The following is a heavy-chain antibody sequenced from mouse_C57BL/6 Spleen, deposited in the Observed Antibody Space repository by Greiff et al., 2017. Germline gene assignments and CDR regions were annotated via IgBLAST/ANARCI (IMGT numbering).Heavy chain of an antibody. CDR2: IYPRSGNT. V-gene: IGHV1-81*01. D-gene: IGHD3-2*01. CDR1: GYTFTSSG. CDR3: ARSSPTAGFAY. Sequence: QVQLQQSGAELARPGASVKLSCKASGYTFTSSGISWVKQRTGQGLEWIGEIYPRSGNTYYNEKFKGKATLTADKSSSTAYMELRSLTSEDSAVYFCARSSPTAGFAYWGQGTLVTASA. J-gene: IGHJ3*01.